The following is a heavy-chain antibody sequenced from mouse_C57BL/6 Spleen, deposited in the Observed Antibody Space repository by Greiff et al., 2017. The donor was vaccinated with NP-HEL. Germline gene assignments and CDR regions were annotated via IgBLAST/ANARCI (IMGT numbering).Heavy chain of an antibody. CDR1: GYTFTSYW. V-gene: IGHV1-53*01. CDR3: SNYDYAVEGGYFDC. D-gene: IGHD2-4*01. J-gene: IGHJ2*01. Sequence: VQLQQSGTELVKPGASVKLSCKASGYTFTSYWMHWVKQRPGQGLEWIGNINPSNGGTNYNEKFKSKATLTVDKSSSTAYMQLSSLTSEDSAVYYCSNYDYAVEGGYFDCWGQGTTLTVSS. CDR2: INPSNGGT.